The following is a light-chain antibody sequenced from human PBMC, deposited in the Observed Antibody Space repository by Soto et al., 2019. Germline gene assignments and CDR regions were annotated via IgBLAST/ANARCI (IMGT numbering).Light chain of an antibody. J-gene: IGKJ3*01. CDR1: QSVSSSY. CDR3: QQYANSPLT. Sequence: TQSPGTLSLSPGEGATLSCRASQSVSSSYLAWYQQKPGQAPRLLIYGASSRATGIPDRFSGSGSGTDFTLTISRLEPEDFAVYYCQQYANSPLTFGPGT. CDR2: GAS. V-gene: IGKV3-20*01.